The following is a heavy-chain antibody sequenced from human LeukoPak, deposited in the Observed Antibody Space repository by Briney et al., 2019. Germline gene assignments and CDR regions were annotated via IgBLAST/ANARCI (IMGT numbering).Heavy chain of an antibody. V-gene: IGHV4-61*08. J-gene: IGHJ4*02. CDR2: IYYTGST. CDR1: GASVSSGDYC. D-gene: IGHD2-2*01. CDR3: ARVDTSWYSSDY. Sequence: PSETLSLTCTVSGASVSSGDYCWSWIRQPPGKGLEWIAYIYYTGSTNYNPSLKSRVTISLDTSKNQFSLKLSSATAADTAVYYCARVDTSWYSSDYWGQGALVTVSS.